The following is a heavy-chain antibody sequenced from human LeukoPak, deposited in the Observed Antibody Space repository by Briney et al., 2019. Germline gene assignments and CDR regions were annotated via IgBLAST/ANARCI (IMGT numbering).Heavy chain of an antibody. CDR1: GDSVSSNIAA. J-gene: IGHJ3*01. CDR2: TYYRTKWYN. V-gene: IGHV6-1*01. CDR3: ARDHGKTDAFDL. D-gene: IGHD5-24*01. Sequence: SQTLSLTCAISGDSVSSNIAAWNWIRQSPSRGLDWLGRTYYRTKWYNDYAVSVKSRITINPDTSKNQYSLQMNSVTPEDTAVYYCARDHGKTDAFDLWGQGTMVSVPS.